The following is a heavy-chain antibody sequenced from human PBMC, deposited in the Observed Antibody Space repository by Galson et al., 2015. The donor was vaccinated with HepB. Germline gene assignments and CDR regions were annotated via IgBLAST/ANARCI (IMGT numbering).Heavy chain of an antibody. Sequence: TLSLTCTASGGSISSGSYYWSWIRQPAGKGLEWIGRIYTSGSTNYNPSLKSRVTMSVDTSKNQFSLKLSSVTAADTAVYYCASANYDFWSGYGQKYYYYYMDVWGKGTTVTVSS. CDR3: ASANYDFWSGYGQKYYYYYMDV. V-gene: IGHV4-61*02. CDR2: IYTSGST. D-gene: IGHD3-3*01. CDR1: GGSISSGSYY. J-gene: IGHJ6*03.